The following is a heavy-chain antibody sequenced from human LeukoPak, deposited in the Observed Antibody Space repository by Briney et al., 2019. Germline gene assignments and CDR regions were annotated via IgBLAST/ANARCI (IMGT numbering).Heavy chain of an antibody. CDR2: IIPIFGTA. CDR3: ARDLRPVTTYYYYYMDV. J-gene: IGHJ6*03. CDR1: GGTFSSYA. D-gene: IGHD4-17*01. Sequence: SVKVSCKASGGTFSSYAISWVRQAPGQGLEWMGGIIPIFGTANYAQKFQGRVTITADESTSTAYMELSSLRSEDTAVYYCARDLRPVTTYYYYYMDVWGKGTTVTISS. V-gene: IGHV1-69*01.